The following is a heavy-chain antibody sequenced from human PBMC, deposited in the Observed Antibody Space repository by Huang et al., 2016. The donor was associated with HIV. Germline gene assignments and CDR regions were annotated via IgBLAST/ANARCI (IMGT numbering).Heavy chain of an antibody. J-gene: IGHJ4*02. CDR3: ARGDPDLDSHLDH. Sequence: QVQLVQSGAEVKKPGSSVKVSCKVSGGTFNNAISWVRQAPGQGLEWMGGIIPIFGTPNDERKFQGRVTITADESTSIAYMELSSLRSEDTAVYYCARGDPDLDSHLDHWGQGTLVTVSS. D-gene: IGHD3-3*01. CDR2: IIPIFGTP. V-gene: IGHV1-69*13. CDR1: GGTFNNA.